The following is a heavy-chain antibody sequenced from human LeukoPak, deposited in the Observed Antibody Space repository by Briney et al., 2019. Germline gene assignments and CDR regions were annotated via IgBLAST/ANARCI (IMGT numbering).Heavy chain of an antibody. D-gene: IGHD3-10*01. V-gene: IGHV4-39*07. Sequence: SETLSLTCTVSSDSISSSGCYWGWIRQTPGKGLEWIGSINHGGVTYYNPSLKSRVTISVDTSKNQFSLKLSSVTAADTAVYYCGRDRPTGYYDYWGQGTLVTVSS. CDR1: SDSISSSGCY. J-gene: IGHJ4*02. CDR3: GRDRPTGYYDY. CDR2: INHGGVT.